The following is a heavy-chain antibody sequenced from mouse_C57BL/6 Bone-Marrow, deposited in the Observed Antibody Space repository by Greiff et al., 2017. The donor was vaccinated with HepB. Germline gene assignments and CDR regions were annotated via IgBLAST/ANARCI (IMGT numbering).Heavy chain of an antibody. CDR2: IHPNSGST. Sequence: VQLQESGAELVKPGASVKLSCKASGYTFTSYWMHWVKQRPGQGLEWIGMIHPNSGSTNYNEKFKSKATLTVDKSSSAAYMQLSSLTSEDSAVYYCARGGLRAWFAYWGQGTLVTVSA. CDR1: GYTFTSYW. CDR3: ARGGLRAWFAY. J-gene: IGHJ3*01. D-gene: IGHD1-1*01. V-gene: IGHV1-64*01.